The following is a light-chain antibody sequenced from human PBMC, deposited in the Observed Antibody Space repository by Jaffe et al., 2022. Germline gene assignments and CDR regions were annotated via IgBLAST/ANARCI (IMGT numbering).Light chain of an antibody. V-gene: IGKV1-9*01. CDR3: QQLNSYSPIT. CDR1: QGISSY. CDR2: AAS. J-gene: IGKJ5*01. Sequence: DIQLTQSPSFLSASVGDRVTITCRASQGISSYLAWYQQKPEKAPKLLIYAASTLQSGVPSRFSGSGSGTEFTLTISSLQPEDFATYYCQQLNSYSPITFGQGTRLEIK.